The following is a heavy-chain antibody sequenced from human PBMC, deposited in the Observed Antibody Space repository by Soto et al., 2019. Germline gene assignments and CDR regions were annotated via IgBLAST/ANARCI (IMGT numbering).Heavy chain of an antibody. D-gene: IGHD3-22*01. CDR3: GKVSTYYYDSTFDY. J-gene: IGHJ4*02. CDR1: GFTFSSYG. V-gene: IGHV3-30*18. Sequence: QVQLVESGGGVVQPGRSLRLSCAASGFTFSSYGMHWVRQAPGKGLEWVAIISCDGNYKYYADSVKGRFTISRDNSKNTLYLQMNSLRAEDTAVYYCGKVSTYYYDSTFDYWGQGTLVTVSS. CDR2: ISCDGNYK.